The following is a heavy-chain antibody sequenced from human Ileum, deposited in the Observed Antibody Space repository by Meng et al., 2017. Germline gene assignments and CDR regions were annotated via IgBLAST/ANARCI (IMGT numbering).Heavy chain of an antibody. CDR3: ARGRGLIWFGEWFDP. V-gene: IGHV4-34*01. CDR1: VGSFSGSY. CDR2: INHSGST. D-gene: IGHD3-10*01. J-gene: IGHJ5*02. Sequence: QESWPGSGRPSGTRSLSCAGYVGSFSGSYWSWIRQPPGKGLEWIGEINHSGSTKYNPSLKSRVTISVDTSTNQFSLKLSSVTAADTAVYYCARGRGLIWFGEWFDPWGQGTLVTVSS.